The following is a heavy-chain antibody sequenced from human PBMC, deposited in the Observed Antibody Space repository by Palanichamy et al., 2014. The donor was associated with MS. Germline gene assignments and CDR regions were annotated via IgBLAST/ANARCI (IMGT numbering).Heavy chain of an antibody. Sequence: EVQLVQSWRKKVEKDPGRSLKISCRASGYSFTSYWIGWVRQMPGKGLEWMAITSPGNSDTRYSPSFQGQVTISADKSINTAYLQWSSLKASDSAMYYCARHKYYDDITYYLPFDPWGQGTLVTVSS. D-gene: IGHD3-22*01. J-gene: IGHJ5*02. CDR3: ARHKYYDDITYYLPFDP. CDR2: TSPGNSDT. CDR1: GYSFTSYW. V-gene: IGHV5-51*01.